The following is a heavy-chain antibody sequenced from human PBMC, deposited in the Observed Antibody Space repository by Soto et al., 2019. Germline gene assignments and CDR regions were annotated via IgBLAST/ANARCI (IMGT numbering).Heavy chain of an antibody. CDR3: ATVLYGIAARQNWFDP. D-gene: IGHD6-6*01. CDR2: FDPEDGET. J-gene: IGHJ5*02. CDR1: GYTLTELS. Sequence: ASVKVSCKVSGYTLTELSMHWVRQAPGKGLEWMGGFDPEDGETIYAQKFQGRVTMTEDTSTDTAYMELSSLRSEDTAVYYCATVLYGIAARQNWFDPWGQGTLVTVSS. V-gene: IGHV1-24*01.